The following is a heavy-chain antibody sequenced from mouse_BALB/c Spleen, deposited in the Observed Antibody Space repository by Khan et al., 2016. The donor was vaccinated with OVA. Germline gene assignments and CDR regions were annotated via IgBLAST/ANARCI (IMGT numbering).Heavy chain of an antibody. CDR2: IAPANGNT. CDR3: ARPSYDPRDFEV. CDR1: GFNIKDTY. J-gene: IGHJ1*01. Sequence: EVQLQQSGAELVKPGASVKLSCTASGFNIKDTYLHWVKQRPEQGLEWIGRIAPANGNTQYDPKVQGKAAITSDTSYKTSYLQLNSLTSANTAFDYCARPSYDPRDFEVWGAGTTVTVSS. D-gene: IGHD2-10*02. V-gene: IGHV14-3*02.